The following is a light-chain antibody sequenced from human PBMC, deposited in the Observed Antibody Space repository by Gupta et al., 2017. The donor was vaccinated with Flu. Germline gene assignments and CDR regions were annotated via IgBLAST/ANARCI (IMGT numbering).Light chain of an antibody. Sequence: EKVMTQSSATLAVSPGESATRPCRAIQRGSSNLAWYQQKPGQAPGRLIYGASTRATGSPARFRGSGSGTDFTLTISSMQAEDFAVYYCQQYKNWPPRDSFGQGTKLEIK. V-gene: IGKV3-15*01. J-gene: IGKJ2*03. CDR2: GAS. CDR3: QQYKNWPPRDS. CDR1: QRGSSN.